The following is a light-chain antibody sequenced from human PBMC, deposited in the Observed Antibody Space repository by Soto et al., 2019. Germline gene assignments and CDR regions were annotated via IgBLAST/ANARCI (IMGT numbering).Light chain of an antibody. CDR2: GAS. CDR3: QQYVSSPPYT. V-gene: IGKV3-20*01. Sequence: EIVLTQSPGTLSLSPGERATLSCRASQSVSSSYLAWYQQKPGQAPRLLIYGASSRATGIPDRLSGSGSETVFTLTISRLEPEDFAVYYCQQYVSSPPYTFGQGTKLEIK. J-gene: IGKJ2*01. CDR1: QSVSSSY.